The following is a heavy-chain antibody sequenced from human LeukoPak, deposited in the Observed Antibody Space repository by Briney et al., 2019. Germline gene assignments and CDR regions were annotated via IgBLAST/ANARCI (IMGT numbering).Heavy chain of an antibody. CDR2: IDVNGSTT. D-gene: IGHD5-18*01. CDR3: VRGYTYGLDN. J-gene: IGHJ4*02. CDR1: GFTFSTYW. Sequence: GGSLRLSCGASGFTFSTYWMHWVRQAPGKGLVWVSRIDVNGSTTGYPDSVKGRFTISRDNAKNTLYLQMNSLRAEDTAVYYCVRGYTYGLDNWGQGTLVTVSS. V-gene: IGHV3-74*01.